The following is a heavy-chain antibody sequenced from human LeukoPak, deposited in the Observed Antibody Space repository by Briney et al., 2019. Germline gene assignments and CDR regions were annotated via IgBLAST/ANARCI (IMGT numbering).Heavy chain of an antibody. CDR2: INPSGGST. CDR1: GYTFTSYY. V-gene: IGHV1-46*01. CDR3: ARGRGVVVVAATYYFDY. J-gene: IGHJ4*02. Sequence: ASVKVSCKASGYTFTSYYMHWVRQAPGQGLEWMGIINPSGGSTSYAQKFQGRVTMTRDTSTSTVYMELSSLRSEDTAVYYCARGRGVVVVAATYYFDYWGQGTLVTVSS. D-gene: IGHD2-15*01.